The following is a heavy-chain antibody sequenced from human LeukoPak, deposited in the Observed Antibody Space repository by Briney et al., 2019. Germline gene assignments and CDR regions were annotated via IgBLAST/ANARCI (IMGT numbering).Heavy chain of an antibody. CDR1: GFTVSKNY. J-gene: IGHJ3*02. D-gene: IGHD5-24*01. Sequence: GGSLRLSCAASGFTVSKNYMNWVRQAPGKGLEWVSVICTEGTTYYAHSVRGRFTISRDNSKNTMYLQMNSLRAEDSAVYYCARDREMTTTQRVGAFDIWGQGTVVTVSS. CDR3: ARDREMTTTQRVGAFDI. CDR2: ICTEGTT. V-gene: IGHV3-53*01.